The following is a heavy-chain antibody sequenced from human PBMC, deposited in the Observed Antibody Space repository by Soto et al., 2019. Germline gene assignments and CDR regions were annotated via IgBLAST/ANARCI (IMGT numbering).Heavy chain of an antibody. Sequence: EVQLVESGGGLVQPGGSLRLSCAASGFTFSSYSMNWVRQAPGKGLEWVSYISSSSSTIYYADSVKGRFTISRDNAKNSLYLQMNSLRAEDTAVYYCARGRGRGYAVSYMDVWGKGTTVTVSS. D-gene: IGHD5-12*01. V-gene: IGHV3-48*01. J-gene: IGHJ6*03. CDR3: ARGRGRGYAVSYMDV. CDR1: GFTFSSYS. CDR2: ISSSSSTI.